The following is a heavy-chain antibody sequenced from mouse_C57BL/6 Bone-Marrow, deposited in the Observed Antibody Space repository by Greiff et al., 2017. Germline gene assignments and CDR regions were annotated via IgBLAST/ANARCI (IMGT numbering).Heavy chain of an antibody. CDR2: IYPGSGST. CDR3: ARERGWDYDGAWFAY. V-gene: IGHV1-55*01. J-gene: IGHJ3*01. CDR1: GYTFTSYW. D-gene: IGHD2-4*01. Sequence: QVQLQQSGAELVKPGASVKMSCKASGYTFTSYWITWVKQRPGQGLEWIGDIYPGSGSTNYNEKFKSKATLTVDTSSSTAYMQLSSLTSEDSAVYYCARERGWDYDGAWFAYWGQGTLVTVSA.